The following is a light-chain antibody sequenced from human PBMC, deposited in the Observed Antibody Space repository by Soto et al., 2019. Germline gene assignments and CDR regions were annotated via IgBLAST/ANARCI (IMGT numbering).Light chain of an antibody. V-gene: IGKV1-33*01. Sequence: DIRVTQSPSSLSASAGDRVTIICRASQDIGKFLNWYQQKPGEAPKLLIYDGSSLEEGVPSRFSGSASGTYFTFIISSFQLEDIATYYCQQADNLPVTFGGGT. CDR3: QQADNLPVT. CDR2: DGS. J-gene: IGKJ4*01. CDR1: QDIGKF.